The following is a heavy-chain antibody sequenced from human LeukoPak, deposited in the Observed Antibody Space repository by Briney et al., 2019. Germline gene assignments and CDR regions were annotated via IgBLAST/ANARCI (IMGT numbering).Heavy chain of an antibody. J-gene: IGHJ3*02. V-gene: IGHV3-23*01. CDR1: GFTFSSYG. CDR2: ITGSGGTT. CDR3: ARVGSYYVGLIRAFDI. Sequence: GGSLRLSCAASGFTFSSYGMSWVRQAPGKGLEWVSAITGSGGTTYYADSVKGRFTISRDNAKNSLYLQMNSLRAEDTAVYYCARVGSYYVGLIRAFDIWGQGTMVTVSS. D-gene: IGHD1-26*01.